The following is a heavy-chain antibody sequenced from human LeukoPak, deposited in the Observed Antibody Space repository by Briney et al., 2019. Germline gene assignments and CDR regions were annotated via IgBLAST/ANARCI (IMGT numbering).Heavy chain of an antibody. CDR3: ARDRRCSSTSCYWVFDY. D-gene: IGHD2-2*01. CDR2: IIPILGIA. J-gene: IGHJ4*02. Sequence: ASVKVSCKASGGTFSSYAISWVRQAPGQGLEWMGRIIPILGIANYAQKFQGRVTTTADKSTSTAYMELSSLRSDDTAVYYCARDRRCSSTSCYWVFDYCGQGTLVTVSS. CDR1: GGTFSSYA. V-gene: IGHV1-69*04.